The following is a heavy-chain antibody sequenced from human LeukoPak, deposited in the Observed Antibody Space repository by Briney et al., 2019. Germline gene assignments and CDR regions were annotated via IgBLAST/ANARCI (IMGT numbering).Heavy chain of an antibody. V-gene: IGHV3-30*18. J-gene: IGHJ6*03. Sequence: GGSLRLSCAASGFTFSRYGFHWVRQAPGKGLEWVAVISYDGTNKYYVDAVKGRFTISRDNSKNTLYLQMNSRRPEDTAVYYCAKGSKGVVFTRDHYMDVWGKGTTVTISS. D-gene: IGHD3-3*01. CDR2: ISYDGTNK. CDR1: GFTFSRYG. CDR3: AKGSKGVVFTRDHYMDV.